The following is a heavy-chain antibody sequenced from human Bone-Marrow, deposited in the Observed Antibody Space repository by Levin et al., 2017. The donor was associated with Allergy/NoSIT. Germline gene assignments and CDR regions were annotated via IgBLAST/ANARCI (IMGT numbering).Heavy chain of an antibody. CDR2: INPNNGGT. CDR1: GSTFIDYY. CDR3: ASLSGWYNH. V-gene: IGHV1-2*02. Sequence: ASVKVSCKASGSTFIDYYIHWVRQAPGQGLEWMGWINPNNGGTDYAQKFQDRVTLARDTSISTVYMYMSSLRSDDTAMYYCASLSGWYNHWGQGSLVTVSS. J-gene: IGHJ5*02. D-gene: IGHD6-25*01.